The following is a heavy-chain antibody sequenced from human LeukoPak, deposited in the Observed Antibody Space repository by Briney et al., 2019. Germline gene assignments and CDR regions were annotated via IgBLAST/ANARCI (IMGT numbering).Heavy chain of an antibody. J-gene: IGHJ6*03. CDR2: FDPEDGET. CDR1: GYTLTELS. V-gene: IGHV1-24*01. D-gene: IGHD2-21*02. CDR3: ARGDCGGDCSNYYYYYMDV. Sequence: ASVKVSCKVSGYTLTELSMHWVRQAPGKGLEWMGGFDPEDGETIYAQKFQGRVTMTEDTSTDTAYMELSSLRSDDTAVYYCARGDCGGDCSNYYYYYMDVWGKGTTVTVSS.